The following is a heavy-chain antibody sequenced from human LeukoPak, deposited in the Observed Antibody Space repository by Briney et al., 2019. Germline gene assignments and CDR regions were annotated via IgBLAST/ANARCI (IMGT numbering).Heavy chain of an antibody. V-gene: IGHV3-48*01. CDR3: AKPQLPALYYFDY. J-gene: IGHJ4*02. CDR1: GFTFSSYS. D-gene: IGHD2-2*01. Sequence: VGSLRLSCAASGFTFSSYSMNWVRQAPGKGLECVSYISSSSSTIYYADSVKGRFTISRDNAKNSLYLQMNSLRAEDTAVYYCAKPQLPALYYFDYWSQGTLVTVSS. CDR2: ISSSSSTI.